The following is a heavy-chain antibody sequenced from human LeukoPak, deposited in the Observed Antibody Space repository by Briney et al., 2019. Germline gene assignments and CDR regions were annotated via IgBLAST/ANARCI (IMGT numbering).Heavy chain of an antibody. J-gene: IGHJ5*02. CDR1: GYTLTELS. CDR3: ARHDSYSSSFPYNWFDP. Sequence: ASVKVSCKVSGYTLTELSMHWVRQAPGKGLEWMGGFNPEDGETIYAQRFQGRVTMTEDTSTDTAYMELSSLRSDDTAVYFCARHDSYSSSFPYNWFDPWGQGTLVTVSS. CDR2: FNPEDGET. D-gene: IGHD6-13*01. V-gene: IGHV1-24*01.